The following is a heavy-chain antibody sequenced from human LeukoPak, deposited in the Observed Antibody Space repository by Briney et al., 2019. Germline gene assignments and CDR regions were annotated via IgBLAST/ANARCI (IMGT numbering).Heavy chain of an antibody. D-gene: IGHD2-21*02. V-gene: IGHV4-34*01. J-gene: IGHJ4*02. CDR3: ASSASYCGGDCPTDY. CDR2: INHSGST. Sequence: SETLSLTCAVYGGSFSGYYWSWIRQPPGKGLEWIGEINHSGSTNYNPSLKSRVTISVGTSKNQFSLKLSPVTAADTAVYYCASSASYCGGDCPTDYWGQGTLVTVSS. CDR1: GGSFSGYY.